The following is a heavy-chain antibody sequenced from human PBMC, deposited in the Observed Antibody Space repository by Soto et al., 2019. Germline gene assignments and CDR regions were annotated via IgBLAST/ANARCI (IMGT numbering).Heavy chain of an antibody. CDR1: GYSFTSYW. V-gene: IGHV5-10-1*01. CDR2: IDPSDSYT. Sequence: GESLKISCKGSGYSFTSYWISWVRQMPGKGLEWMGRIDPSDSYTNYSPSFQGHVTISADKSISTAYLQWSSLKASDTAMYYCARSNIVVVPAAMPNWFDPWGQGTLVTVSS. CDR3: ARSNIVVVPAAMPNWFDP. J-gene: IGHJ5*02. D-gene: IGHD2-2*01.